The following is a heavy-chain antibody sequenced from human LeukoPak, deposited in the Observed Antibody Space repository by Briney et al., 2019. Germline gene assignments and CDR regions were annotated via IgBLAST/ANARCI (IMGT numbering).Heavy chain of an antibody. CDR1: GFTFCSYG. V-gene: IGHV3-33*01. D-gene: IGHD7-27*01. CDR2: IWYDGSNK. J-gene: IGHJ3*02. CDR3: ARDFYGPGDLAAFDI. Sequence: GGSLRLSCAASGFTFCSYGMHWVRQAPGKGLEWVAVIWYDGSNKYYADSVKGRFTISRDNSKNTLYLQMNSLRAEDTAVYYCARDFYGPGDLAAFDIWGQGTMVTVSS.